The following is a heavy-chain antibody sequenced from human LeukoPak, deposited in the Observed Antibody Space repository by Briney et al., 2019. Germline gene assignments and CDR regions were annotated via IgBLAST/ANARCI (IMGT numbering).Heavy chain of an antibody. V-gene: IGHV1-2*06. CDR3: ASRLEYSSSLPDV. D-gene: IGHD6-6*01. CDR1: GYTFTGYY. J-gene: IGHJ6*04. CDR2: INPNSGGT. Sequence: ASVKVSCKASGYTFTGYYMHWVRQAPGQGLEWMGRINPNSGGTNYAQKFEGRFTMTRDTSISTAYMELSRLRSDDTAVYYCASRLEYSSSLPDVWGKGTTVTVSS.